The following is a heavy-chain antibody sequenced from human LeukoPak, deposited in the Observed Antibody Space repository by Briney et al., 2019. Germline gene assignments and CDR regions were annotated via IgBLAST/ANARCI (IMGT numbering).Heavy chain of an antibody. D-gene: IGHD3-22*01. J-gene: IGHJ4*02. CDR1: GFTFSSYA. Sequence: GGSLRLSCAASGFTFSSYAMSWVRQAPGKGLEWVSAISGSGGSTYYADSVKGRFTISRDNSKNTLYLQMNSLRAEDTAVYYCAKDPRYYYDSSGYPPTWFDYWGQGTLVTVSS. CDR3: AKDPRYYYDSSGYPPTWFDY. CDR2: ISGSGGST. V-gene: IGHV3-23*01.